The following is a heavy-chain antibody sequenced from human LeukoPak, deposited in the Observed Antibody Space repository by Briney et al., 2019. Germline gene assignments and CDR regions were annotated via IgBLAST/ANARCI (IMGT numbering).Heavy chain of an antibody. J-gene: IGHJ4*02. V-gene: IGHV1-8*01. D-gene: IGHD4-23*01. CDR3: ARGGYGGNAFDY. CDR2: MNPNSGNT. CDR1: GYAFTSYD. Sequence: ASVTVSCKASGYAFTSYDINWVRQATGQGLEWMGWMNPNSGNTGYAQKFQGRVTMTRNTSISTAYMELSSLRSEDTAVYYCARGGYGGNAFDYWGQGTLVTVSS.